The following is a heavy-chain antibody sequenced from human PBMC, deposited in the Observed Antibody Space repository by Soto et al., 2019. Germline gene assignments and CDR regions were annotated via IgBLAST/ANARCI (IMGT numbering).Heavy chain of an antibody. V-gene: IGHV1-18*04. Sequence: QVQLVQSGAEVKKPGASVKVSCKASGYTFTSYGISWVRQAPGQGLEWMGWISAYNGNTNYAQKLQGRVTMTTDTSTSTAYMELRSLRSDDTAVYYCARACSGGSCYRVTTGQINGMDVWGQGTTVTVSS. J-gene: IGHJ6*02. CDR2: ISAYNGNT. CDR1: GYTFTSYG. CDR3: ARACSGGSCYRVTTGQINGMDV. D-gene: IGHD2-15*01.